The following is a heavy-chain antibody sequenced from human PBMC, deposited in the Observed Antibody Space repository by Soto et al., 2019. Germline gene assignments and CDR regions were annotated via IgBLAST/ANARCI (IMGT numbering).Heavy chain of an antibody. J-gene: IGHJ4*02. CDR1: GFSLSTSGRT. Sequence: QITLKESGPTLVKPTETLTLTCSVSGFSLSTSGRTLGWIRQPPGKAPEWLALGGQYSPSLQSRVTFTKDTSKNLVVLTLTDMDPADTATYYCTLRQDSSRGPIYWGQGILVTVSS. CDR2: GG. CDR3: TLRQDSSRGPIY. V-gene: IGHV2-5*01. D-gene: IGHD6-13*01.